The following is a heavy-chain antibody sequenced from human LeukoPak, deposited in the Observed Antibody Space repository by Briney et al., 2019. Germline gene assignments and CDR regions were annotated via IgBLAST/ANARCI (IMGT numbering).Heavy chain of an antibody. Sequence: PSETLSLTCTVSGGSITSHFWSWVRQPPGKGLEWIGYIYHSGSTYYNPSLKSRVTISVDRSKNQFSLKLSSVTAADTAVYYCAREPTVTTPDSVRYFDLWGRGTLVTVSS. CDR3: AREPTVTTPDSVRYFDL. J-gene: IGHJ2*01. CDR1: GGSITSHF. CDR2: IYHSGST. V-gene: IGHV4-59*11. D-gene: IGHD4-11*01.